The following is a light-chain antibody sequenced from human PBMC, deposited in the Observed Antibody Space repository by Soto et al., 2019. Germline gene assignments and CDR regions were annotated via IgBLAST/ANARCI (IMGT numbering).Light chain of an antibody. CDR3: CSYAGSSTYV. CDR2: EGS. CDR1: SSDVGSYNF. J-gene: IGLJ1*01. V-gene: IGLV2-23*01. Sequence: QSALTQPASVSGSPGQSITISCPGTSSDVGSYNFVSWYQQHPGKAPKLMIYEGSKRPSGVSNRFSDSKSGNTASLTISGLQAEDEADYYCCSYAGSSTYVFGTGTKVTVL.